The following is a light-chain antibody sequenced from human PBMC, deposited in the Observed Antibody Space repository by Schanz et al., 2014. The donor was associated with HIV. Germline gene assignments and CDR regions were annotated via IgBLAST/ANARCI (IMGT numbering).Light chain of an antibody. CDR3: SSYGGNNNLV. CDR1: SSDVGGYNY. J-gene: IGLJ2*01. CDR2: DVS. V-gene: IGLV2-8*01. Sequence: QSALTQPASVSGSPGQSITISCTGTSSDVGGYNYVSWYQQHPGKAPKLTIFDVSERPSAVPDRFSGSKSGNTASLTVSGLQPEDEADYYCSSYGGNNNLVFGGGTKLTVL.